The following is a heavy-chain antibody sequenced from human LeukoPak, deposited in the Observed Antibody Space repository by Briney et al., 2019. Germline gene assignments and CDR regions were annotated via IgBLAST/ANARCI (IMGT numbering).Heavy chain of an antibody. CDR1: GFTLSNAW. D-gene: IGHD1-7*01. Sequence: PGESLRLSCAASGFTLSNAWMSWVRQASGKGLEWVGRIKSKPDGGAIDYAAPVKGRFIIPRDDSKDILYLQMNSLKTEDTAVYYCTRDKLELRQFDYWGQGTLVTVSS. CDR3: TRDKLELRQFDY. CDR2: IKSKPDGGAI. V-gene: IGHV3-15*01. J-gene: IGHJ4*02.